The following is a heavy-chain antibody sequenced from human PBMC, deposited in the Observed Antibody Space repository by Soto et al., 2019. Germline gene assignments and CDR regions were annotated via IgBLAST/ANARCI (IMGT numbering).Heavy chain of an antibody. CDR3: AKVAFYDYSNYFPPGFFDY. J-gene: IGHJ4*02. V-gene: IGHV3-23*01. Sequence: GGSLRLSCAASGFTFSSYAMSWVRQAPGKGLEWVSAISGSGGSTYYADSVKGRFTISRDNSKNTLYLQMNSLRAEDTAVYYCAKVAFYDYSNYFPPGFFDYWGQGTLVTVSS. CDR1: GFTFSSYA. D-gene: IGHD4-4*01. CDR2: ISGSGGST.